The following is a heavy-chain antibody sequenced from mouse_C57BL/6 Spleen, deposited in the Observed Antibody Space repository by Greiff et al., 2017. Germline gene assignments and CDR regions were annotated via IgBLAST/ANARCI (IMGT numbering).Heavy chain of an antibody. J-gene: IGHJ2*01. CDR3: TSIDSSGLDY. V-gene: IGHV1-15*01. Sequence: QVQLQQSGAELVRPGASVTLSCKASGYTFTDYEMHWVKQTPVHGLEWIGAIDPETGGSAYNQKFKGKAILTADKSSSTAYMELRSLTSEDSAVYYCTSIDSSGLDYWGQGTTLTVSS. CDR1: GYTFTDYE. D-gene: IGHD3-2*02. CDR2: IDPETGGS.